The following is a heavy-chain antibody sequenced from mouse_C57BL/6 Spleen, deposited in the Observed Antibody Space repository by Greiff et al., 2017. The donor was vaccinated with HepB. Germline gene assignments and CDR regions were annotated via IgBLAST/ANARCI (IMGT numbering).Heavy chain of an antibody. Sequence: QVQLQQPGAELVKPGASVKMSCKASGYTFTSYWITWVKQRPGQGLEWIGDIYPGSGSTNYNEKSKSKATLTVDTSSSTAYMQLSSLPSEDSAVYYCARGDRQLRHYFDYWGQGTTLTVSS. CDR1: GYTFTSYW. D-gene: IGHD3-2*02. CDR2: IYPGSGST. CDR3: ARGDRQLRHYFDY. J-gene: IGHJ2*01. V-gene: IGHV1-55*01.